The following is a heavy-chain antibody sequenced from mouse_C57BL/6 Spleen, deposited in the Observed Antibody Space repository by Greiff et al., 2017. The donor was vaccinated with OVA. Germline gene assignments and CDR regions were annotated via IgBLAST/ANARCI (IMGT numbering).Heavy chain of an antibody. V-gene: IGHV1-81*01. J-gene: IGHJ2*01. CDR3: APVARGYFDY. Sequence: VQLVESGAELARPGASVKLSCKASGYTFTSYGISWVKQRTGQGLEWIGEIYPRSGNTYYNEKFKGKATLTADKSSSTAYMELRSLTSEDSAVYFCAPVARGYFDYWGQGTTLTVSS. CDR2: IYPRSGNT. CDR1: GYTFTSYG. D-gene: IGHD1-1*01.